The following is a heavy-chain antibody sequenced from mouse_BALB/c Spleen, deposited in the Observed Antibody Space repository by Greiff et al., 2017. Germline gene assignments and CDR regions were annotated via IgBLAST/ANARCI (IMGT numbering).Heavy chain of an antibody. D-gene: IGHD2-1*01. V-gene: IGHV5-12-1*01. CDR2: ISSGGGST. J-gene: IGHJ4*01. CDR3: ASPVYYGNYNYAMDY. Sequence: EVKLMESGGGLVKPGGSLKLSCAASGFAFSSYDMSWVRQTPEKRLEWVAYISSGGGSTYYPDTVKGRFTISRDNAKNTLYLQMSSLKSEDTAMYYCASPVYYGNYNYAMDYWGQGTSVTVSS. CDR1: GFAFSSYD.